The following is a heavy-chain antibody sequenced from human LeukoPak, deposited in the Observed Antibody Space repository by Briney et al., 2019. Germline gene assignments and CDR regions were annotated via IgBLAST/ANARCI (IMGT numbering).Heavy chain of an antibody. CDR3: ARDRWFGELLHYFDY. Sequence: GGSLRLSCAASGFTFSSYAMHWVRQAPGKGLEWVAVIWYDGSNKYYADSVKGRFTISRDNSKNTLYLQMNSLRAEDTAVYYCARDRWFGELLHYFDYWGQGTLVTVSS. D-gene: IGHD3-10*01. V-gene: IGHV3-33*08. CDR1: GFTFSSYA. CDR2: IWYDGSNK. J-gene: IGHJ4*02.